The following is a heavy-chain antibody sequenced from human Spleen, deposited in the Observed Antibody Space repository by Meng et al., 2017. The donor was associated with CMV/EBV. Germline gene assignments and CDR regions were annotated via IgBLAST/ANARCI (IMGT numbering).Heavy chain of an antibody. Sequence: GESLKISCAGSGFTFNQYALHWVRQAPGKGLEWVAVISYDGSNKFYPDSVKGRFTNSRDNAKNTLYLQMSSLRAEDTAVYYCARALVHYDFWSGFVWGQGTTVTVSS. CDR3: ARALVHYDFWSGFV. J-gene: IGHJ6*02. CDR2: ISYDGSNK. D-gene: IGHD3-3*01. CDR1: GFTFNQYA. V-gene: IGHV3-30*04.